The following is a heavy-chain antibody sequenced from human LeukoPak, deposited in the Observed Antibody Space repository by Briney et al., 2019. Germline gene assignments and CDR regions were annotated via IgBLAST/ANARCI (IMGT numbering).Heavy chain of an antibody. D-gene: IGHD2-15*01. J-gene: IGHJ4*02. CDR2: ISYLGDDQ. CDR1: GFTFSSYG. CDR3: AKAFCRGGRCIYYFDL. V-gene: IGHV3-30*18. Sequence: PGGSLRLSCAASGFTFSSYGIHWVRQAPGKGLEWVAVISYLGDDQFYAESVKGRFTISRDNSKKTVFLQMNSLRGEDTAVYYCAKAFCRGGRCIYYFDLWGQGTLVTVSS.